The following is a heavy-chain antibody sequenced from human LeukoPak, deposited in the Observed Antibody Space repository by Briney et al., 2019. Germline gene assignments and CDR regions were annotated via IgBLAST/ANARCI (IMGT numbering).Heavy chain of an antibody. CDR2: INHSGST. V-gene: IGHV4-34*01. D-gene: IGHD2/OR15-2a*01. Sequence: SETLSLTCAVYGGSFSGYYWSWIRQPPGKGLEWIAEINHSGSTNYNPSLKSRVTISVDASRNQFSPKLSSVTAADTAVYYCAKNFDLWGRGTLVTVSS. CDR1: GGSFSGYY. CDR3: AKNFDL. J-gene: IGHJ2*01.